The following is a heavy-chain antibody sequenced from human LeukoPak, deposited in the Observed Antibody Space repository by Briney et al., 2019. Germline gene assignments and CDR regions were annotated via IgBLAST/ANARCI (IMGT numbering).Heavy chain of an antibody. D-gene: IGHD4-17*01. J-gene: IGHJ4*02. CDR2: ISSSGSTI. CDR1: GFTFSSYE. V-gene: IGHV3-48*03. CDR3: ARDHTVTIGY. Sequence: GGSLRLSCAASGFTFSSYEMNWVRQAPGKGLEWVSYISSSGSTIYYADSVKGRFTVSRDNAKNSLYLQMNSLRAEDTAVYYCARDHTVTIGYWGQGTLVTVSS.